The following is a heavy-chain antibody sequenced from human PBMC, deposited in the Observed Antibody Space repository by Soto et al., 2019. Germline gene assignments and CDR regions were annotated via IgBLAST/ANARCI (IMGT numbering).Heavy chain of an antibody. D-gene: IGHD3-3*01. CDR2: INAGNGNT. J-gene: IGHJ4*02. CDR3: ARVPVPRFLEWLLRSYYFDY. Sequence: QVPLVQSGAEVKKPGASVKVSCKASGYTFTSYAMHWVRQAPGQRLEWMGWINAGNGNTKYSQKFQGRVTITRDTSASTAYMELSSLRSEDTAVYYCARVPVPRFLEWLLRSYYFDYWGQGTLVTVSS. V-gene: IGHV1-3*01. CDR1: GYTFTSYA.